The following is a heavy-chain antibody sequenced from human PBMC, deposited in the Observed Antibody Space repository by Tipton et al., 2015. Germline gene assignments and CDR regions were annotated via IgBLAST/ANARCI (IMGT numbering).Heavy chain of an antibody. V-gene: IGHV4-39*07. Sequence: TLSLTCTISGGSISSSSYSWGWIRQPPGKGLELIGSIYYSGSTYYNPSLKSRVTISVDTSKNQFSLKLTSVTAADTAVYYCARVRSSSAWYLSDFDCWGQGTLVAVSS. CDR3: ARVRSSSAWYLSDFDC. J-gene: IGHJ4*02. CDR1: GGSISSSSYS. D-gene: IGHD6-13*01. CDR2: IYYSGST.